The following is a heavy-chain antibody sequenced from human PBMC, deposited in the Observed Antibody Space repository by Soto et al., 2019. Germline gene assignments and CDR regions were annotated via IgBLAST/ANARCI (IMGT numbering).Heavy chain of an antibody. D-gene: IGHD4-17*01. Sequence: QVQLVQSGAEVKKPGASVKVSCKASGYTFTSYGISWVRQAPGQVLEWMGWISAYNGNTNYAQKLQGRVTMTTATSTSTAYMELRSLRSDDTAVYSCARDSGYGDYEAFVDVWGQGTTVTVSS. V-gene: IGHV1-18*01. CDR3: ARDSGYGDYEAFVDV. CDR2: ISAYNGNT. J-gene: IGHJ6*02. CDR1: GYTFTSYG.